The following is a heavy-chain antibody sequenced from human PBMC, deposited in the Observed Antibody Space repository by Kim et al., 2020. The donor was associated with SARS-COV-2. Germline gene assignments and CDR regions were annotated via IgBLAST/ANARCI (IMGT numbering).Heavy chain of an antibody. CDR3: TTDLVGATPYYYYGMDV. Sequence: GGSLRLSCAASGFTFSNAWMSWVRQAPGKGLEWVGRIKSKTDGGTTDYAAPVKGRFTISRDDSKNTLYLQMNSLKTEDTAVYYCTTDLVGATPYYYYGMDVWGQGTTVTVSS. CDR1: GFTFSNAW. D-gene: IGHD1-26*01. V-gene: IGHV3-15*01. J-gene: IGHJ6*02. CDR2: IKSKTDGGTT.